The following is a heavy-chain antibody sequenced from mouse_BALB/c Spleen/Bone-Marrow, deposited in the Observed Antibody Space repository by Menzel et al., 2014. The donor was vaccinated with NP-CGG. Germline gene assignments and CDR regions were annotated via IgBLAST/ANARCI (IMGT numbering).Heavy chain of an antibody. CDR1: GFTFSDYY. CDR3: ARDYDYAMDY. Sequence: EVKLVESGGGLVKPGGSLKLSCAASGFTFSDYYMYWVRQTPEKRLEWVATISDGGSYTYYPGSVKGRFTISRDNAKNNLYLQMSSLKSEDTAMYYCARDYDYAMDYWGQGTSVT. CDR2: ISDGGSYT. V-gene: IGHV5-4*02. J-gene: IGHJ4*01. D-gene: IGHD2-12*01.